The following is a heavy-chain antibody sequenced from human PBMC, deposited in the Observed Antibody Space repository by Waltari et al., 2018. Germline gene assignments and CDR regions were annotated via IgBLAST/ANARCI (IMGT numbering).Heavy chain of an antibody. V-gene: IGHV1-8*01. CDR1: GYTFTSYD. CDR2: MNPNSGNT. CDR3: ARARRYCSGGSCSYYFDY. D-gene: IGHD2-15*01. Sequence: QVQLVQSGAEVKKPGASVKVSCTASGYTFTSYDINWVRQATGQGLEWMGWMNPNSGNTGYAQKFQGRVTMTRNTSISTAYMELSSLRSEDTAVYYCARARRYCSGGSCSYYFDYWGQGTLVTVSS. J-gene: IGHJ4*02.